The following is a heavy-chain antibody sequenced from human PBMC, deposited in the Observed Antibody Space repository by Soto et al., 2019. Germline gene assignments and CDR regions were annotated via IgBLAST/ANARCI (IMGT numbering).Heavy chain of an antibody. V-gene: IGHV3-30*18. CDR2: ISYDGSNK. Sequence: GGSLRLSCAASGFTFSSYCIHWVRQAPCKGLEWVAVISYDGSNKYYAESVKGRFTISRENSKNTLYLQMNSLRAEDKAVYYCAKPIAVAGKGFFDYSGQGTLVTVYS. CDR1: GFTFSSYC. J-gene: IGHJ4*02. D-gene: IGHD6-19*01. CDR3: AKPIAVAGKGFFDY.